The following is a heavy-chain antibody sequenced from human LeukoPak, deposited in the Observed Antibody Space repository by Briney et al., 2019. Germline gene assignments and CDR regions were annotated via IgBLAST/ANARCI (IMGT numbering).Heavy chain of an antibody. CDR2: LYYSGST. V-gene: IGHV4-59*01. Sequence: PSETLSLTCTVSGGSISSYYWRWIRQPPGKGLEGIGYLYYSGSTNYNPSLKRRVTISVDTSKNQFYLKLSSVTAADTAVYYCARDAHYGGNGNDAFDIWGQGTMVTVSS. CDR3: ARDAHYGGNGNDAFDI. CDR1: GGSISSYY. J-gene: IGHJ3*02. D-gene: IGHD4-23*01.